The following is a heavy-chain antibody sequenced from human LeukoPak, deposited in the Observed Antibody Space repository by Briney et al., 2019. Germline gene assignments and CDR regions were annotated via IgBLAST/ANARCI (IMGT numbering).Heavy chain of an antibody. CDR3: ASSPYSGSYYINY. CDR2: ISYDGSNK. D-gene: IGHD1-26*01. V-gene: IGHV3-30*04. J-gene: IGHJ4*02. Sequence: GRSLRLSCAASGFTFNSYPMHWVRQAPGKGLEWVAVISYDGSNKYYADSVKGRFTISRDNSKNTLYLQMNSLRAEDTAVYYCASSPYSGSYYINYWGQGTLVTVSS. CDR1: GFTFNSYP.